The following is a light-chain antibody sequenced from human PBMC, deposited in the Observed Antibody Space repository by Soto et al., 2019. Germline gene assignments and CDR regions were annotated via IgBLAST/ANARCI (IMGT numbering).Light chain of an antibody. CDR3: QQDGGGPYA. V-gene: IGKV3-20*01. CDR1: ESISRAY. CDR2: EAS. J-gene: IGKJ2*01. Sequence: EIVLTQSPGPLSLSPGQRATLSCRASESISRAYLAWYQQRLGQAPCLLIYEASTGATGIPERFSGSGSGTDFTLTISRLEPEDFAIDYWQQDGGGPYACGQGTKVDIK.